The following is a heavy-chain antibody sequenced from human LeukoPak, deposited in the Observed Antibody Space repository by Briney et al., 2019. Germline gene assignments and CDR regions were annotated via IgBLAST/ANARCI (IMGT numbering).Heavy chain of an antibody. J-gene: IGHJ4*02. CDR2: IYHSGST. CDR1: GYSISSGYY. CDR3: ARGRDYYDSSGYYPPYFDY. V-gene: IGHV4-38-2*02. Sequence: SETLSLTCTVSGYSISSGYYWGWIRQPPGKGLEWIGSIYHSGSTYYNPSLKSRVTISVDTSKNQFSLKLSSVTAADTAVYYCARGRDYYDSSGYYPPYFDYWRQGTLVTVSS. D-gene: IGHD3-22*01.